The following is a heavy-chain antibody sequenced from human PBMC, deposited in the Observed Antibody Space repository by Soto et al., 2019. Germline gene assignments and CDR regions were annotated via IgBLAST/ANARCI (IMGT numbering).Heavy chain of an antibody. Sequence: QVQLQESGPGLVKPSQTLSLTCTVSGGSISSGGYYWSWIRQHPGKGLEWIGYIYYSGSTYYNPSLKSRVTIAVDTSKNQFSLKLSSVTAADTAVYYCARDPASYYYGSGSPEYYFDYWGQGTLVTVSS. V-gene: IGHV4-31*03. D-gene: IGHD3-10*01. CDR3: ARDPASYYYGSGSPEYYFDY. CDR2: IYYSGST. J-gene: IGHJ4*02. CDR1: GGSISSGGYY.